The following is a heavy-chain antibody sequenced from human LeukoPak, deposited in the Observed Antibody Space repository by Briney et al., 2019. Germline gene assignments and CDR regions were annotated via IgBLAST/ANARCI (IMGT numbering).Heavy chain of an antibody. CDR1: GYTFSVFY. CDR2: TNPNIGST. Sequence: AAGKVSCKASGYTFSVFYIHWVRQAPGQGPERMGWTNPNIGSTNSAQKFQGRLTMTRDTSISTAYMELSGLRSDDTAVYYCARDTNIPESETFHYWGQGTLVTVSS. D-gene: IGHD2-2*02. V-gene: IGHV1-2*02. CDR3: ARDTNIPESETFHY. J-gene: IGHJ4*02.